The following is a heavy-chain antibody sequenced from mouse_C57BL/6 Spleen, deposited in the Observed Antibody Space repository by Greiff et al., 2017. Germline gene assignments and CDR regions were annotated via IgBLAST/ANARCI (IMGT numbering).Heavy chain of an antibody. V-gene: IGHV1-50*01. CDR2: IDPSDSYT. J-gene: IGHJ4*01. CDR1: GYTFTSYW. CDR3: ARSSIWAMDY. Sequence: QVQLQQPGAELVKPGASVKLSCKASGYTFTSYWMQWVKQRPGQGLEWIGEIDPSDSYTNYNQKFKGKATLTVDTSSSTAYMQLSSLTSEDSAVYYCARSSIWAMDYWGQGTSVTVSS.